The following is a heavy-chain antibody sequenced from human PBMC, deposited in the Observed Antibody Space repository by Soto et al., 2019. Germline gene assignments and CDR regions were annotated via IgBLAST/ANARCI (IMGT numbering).Heavy chain of an antibody. D-gene: IGHD3-3*01. V-gene: IGHV4-38-2*01. CDR3: SIAYYHLRSGYYEPGPSLQHSSGIDV. J-gene: IGHJ6*02. Sequence: SSETLSLTCAVSGYSISSGYYWGWIRQPPGKGLEWIGSIYHSGSTYYNPSLKSRVTISVDTSKNQFSLKLSAVTAADTAVYYCSIAYYHLRSGYYEPGPSLQHSSGIDVLGQGTAGAVS. CDR1: GYSISSGYY. CDR2: IYHSGST.